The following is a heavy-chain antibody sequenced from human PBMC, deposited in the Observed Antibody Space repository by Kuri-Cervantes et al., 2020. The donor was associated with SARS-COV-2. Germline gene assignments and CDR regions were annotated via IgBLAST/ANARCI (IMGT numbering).Heavy chain of an antibody. D-gene: IGHD3-9*01. CDR1: GDSISSSSYY. Sequence: SETLSLTCTVSGDSISSSSYYWGWIRQPPGKGLEWIGSIYYSGSTYYNPSLKSRVTISVDTSKNQFSLKLSSVTAADTAVYYCAGGLRYFDWLVLGDDAFDIWGQGTMVTVSS. V-gene: IGHV4-39*07. CDR3: AGGLRYFDWLVLGDDAFDI. J-gene: IGHJ3*02. CDR2: IYYSGST.